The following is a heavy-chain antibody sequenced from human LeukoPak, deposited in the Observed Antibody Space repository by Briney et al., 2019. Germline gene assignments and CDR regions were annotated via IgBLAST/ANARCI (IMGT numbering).Heavy chain of an antibody. CDR3: AVGGQLWFETTFDY. CDR1: GGSISSYY. J-gene: IGHJ4*02. Sequence: PSETLSLTCTVSGGSISSYYWSWLRQPPGKGLEWLGYIYYSGSTNYNPSLKSRVTISVDTSKNQFSLKLSSVTAADTAVYYCAVGGQLWFETTFDYWGQGTLVTVSS. V-gene: IGHV4-59*08. D-gene: IGHD5-18*01. CDR2: IYYSGST.